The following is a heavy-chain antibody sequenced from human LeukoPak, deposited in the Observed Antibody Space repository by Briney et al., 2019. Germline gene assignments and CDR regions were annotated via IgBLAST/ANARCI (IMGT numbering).Heavy chain of an antibody. CDR2: IYYSGST. CDR1: GGSISNYY. V-gene: IGHV4-59*01. CDR3: ARDRSPEGYYDSSHWDYYHGMDV. D-gene: IGHD3-22*01. Sequence: SETLSLTCTVSGGSISNYYWSWIRQPPGKGLEWIGYIYYSGSTNYNPSLKSRVTISVDTSKNQFSLNLSSVTAADTAMCYCARDRSPEGYYDSSHWDYYHGMDVWGQGPTVTVSS. J-gene: IGHJ6*02.